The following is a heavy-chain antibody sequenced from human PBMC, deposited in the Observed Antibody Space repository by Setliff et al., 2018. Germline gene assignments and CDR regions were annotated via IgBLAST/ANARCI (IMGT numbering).Heavy chain of an antibody. J-gene: IGHJ4*02. Sequence: GGSLRLSCAASGITLSSYGMDWVRQAPGKGLEWVSFIQTNGNDKNYADSVKGRFTIYRDDSKNTLYLQMDSLRPEDTAIYFCATWSGSFSAFWGQGTLVTVSS. CDR3: ATWSGSFSAF. CDR2: IQTNGNDK. V-gene: IGHV3-30*02. CDR1: GITLSSYG. D-gene: IGHD1-26*01.